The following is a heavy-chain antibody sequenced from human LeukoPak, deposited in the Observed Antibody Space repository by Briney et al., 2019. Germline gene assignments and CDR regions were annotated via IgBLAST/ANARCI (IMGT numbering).Heavy chain of an antibody. Sequence: ASVKVSCKASGYTFTSYAMNWVRQAPGQGLEWMGWINSNSGGTNYAQKFQGRVTMTRDTSISTAYKELSSLRSDDTAVYYCARVLVPAGGGVVDYWGQGTLVTVSS. V-gene: IGHV1-2*02. CDR2: INSNSGGT. D-gene: IGHD3-16*01. CDR1: GYTFTSYA. J-gene: IGHJ4*02. CDR3: ARVLVPAGGGVVDY.